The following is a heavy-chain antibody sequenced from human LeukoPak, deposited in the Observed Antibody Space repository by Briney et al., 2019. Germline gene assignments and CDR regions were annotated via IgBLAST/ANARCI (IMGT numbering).Heavy chain of an antibody. CDR3: ARDLYGGSDAFDI. CDR1: GFTVSTNY. Sequence: GGSLRLSCAASGFTVSTNYMSWVRQAPGKGLEWVSVIYTAGSTYYADSVKGRFTISRDNSKNTLYLQMNSLRAEDTAVYYCARDLYGGSDAFDIWGQETMVTVSS. J-gene: IGHJ3*02. D-gene: IGHD3-16*01. V-gene: IGHV3-53*01. CDR2: IYTAGST.